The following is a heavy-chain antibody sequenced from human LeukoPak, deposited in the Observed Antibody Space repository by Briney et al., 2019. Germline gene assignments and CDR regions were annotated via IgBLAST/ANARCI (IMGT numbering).Heavy chain of an antibody. Sequence: PSETLSLTCTVSGGSISSYYWSWIRQPPGKGLEWIGYIYYSGSTNYNPSLKSRVTISVDTSKNQFSLKLSSVTAADTAVYYCARDHWGYYYYMDVWGKGTTVTVSS. CDR1: GGSISSYY. V-gene: IGHV4-59*01. CDR3: ARDHWGYYYYMDV. D-gene: IGHD7-27*01. J-gene: IGHJ6*03. CDR2: IYYSGST.